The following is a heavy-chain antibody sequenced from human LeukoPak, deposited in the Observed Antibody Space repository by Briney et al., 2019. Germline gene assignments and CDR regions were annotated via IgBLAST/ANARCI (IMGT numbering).Heavy chain of an antibody. J-gene: IGHJ5*02. D-gene: IGHD3-3*01. CDR1: GGSISSYY. CDR2: IYYSGST. CDR3: ARVRTDDFWSGYDVAWFDP. Sequence: PSETLSLTCTVSGGSISSYYWSWLRQPPGKGLEWIGYIYYSGSTNYNPSLKSRVTISVETSKNQFSLKLSSVTAADTAVYYCARVRTDDFWSGYDVAWFDPWGQGTLVTVSS. V-gene: IGHV4-59*01.